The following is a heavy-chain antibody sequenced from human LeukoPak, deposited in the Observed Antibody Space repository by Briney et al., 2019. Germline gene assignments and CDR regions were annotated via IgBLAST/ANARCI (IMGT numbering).Heavy chain of an antibody. Sequence: PSETLSLTCTVSGGSISSYYWSWIRQPPGKGLEWIGYIYYSGSTNYNPSLKSRVTISVDTSKNQFSLKLSSVTAADTAVYYCARGGSGWISEFDCWGQGTLVTVSS. CDR3: ARGGSGWISEFDC. V-gene: IGHV4-59*08. D-gene: IGHD6-19*01. J-gene: IGHJ4*02. CDR1: GGSISSYY. CDR2: IYYSGST.